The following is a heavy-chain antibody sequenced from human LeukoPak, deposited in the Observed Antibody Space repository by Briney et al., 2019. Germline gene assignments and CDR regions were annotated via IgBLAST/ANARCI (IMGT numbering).Heavy chain of an antibody. V-gene: IGHV3-30*18. CDR1: GFTFSSYG. D-gene: IGHD5-24*01. Sequence: PGGSLRLSCAASGFTFSSYGMHWVRQAPGKGLEWVAVISHDGSSKYYADSVKGRFTISRDNSKNTLYLQMNSLRAEDTAVYYCAKDRLRWAQLQYYFDYWGQGTLVTVSS. J-gene: IGHJ4*02. CDR2: ISHDGSSK. CDR3: AKDRLRWAQLQYYFDY.